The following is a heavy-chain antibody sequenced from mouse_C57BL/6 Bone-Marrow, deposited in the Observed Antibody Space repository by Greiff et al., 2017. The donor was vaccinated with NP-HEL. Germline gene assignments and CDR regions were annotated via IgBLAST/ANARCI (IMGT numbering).Heavy chain of an antibody. CDR2: IRSKSNNYAT. V-gene: IGHV10-1*01. CDR1: GFSFNTYV. J-gene: IGHJ1*03. D-gene: IGHD1-1*01. CDR3: VRDYYGSSYWYFDV. Sequence: EVQVVESGGGLVQPKGSLKLSCAASGFSFNTYVMNWVRQAPGKGLEWVARIRSKSNNYATYYADSVKDRFTISRDDSESMLYLQMNNLKTEDTAMYYCVRDYYGSSYWYFDVWGTGTTVTVSS.